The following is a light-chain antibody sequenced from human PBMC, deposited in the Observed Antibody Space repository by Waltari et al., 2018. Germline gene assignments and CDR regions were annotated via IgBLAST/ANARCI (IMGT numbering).Light chain of an antibody. CDR1: SSDIGGYDY. CDR3: SSYTRRNTPSSV. Sequence: QSALTQPASVSGSPGQSITISCTGTSSDIGGYDYVSWYQQHPGKAPKLLIYEVTNRPSGVSNRFSGSKSGNTASLAISGLQHEDEADYYCSSYTRRNTPSSVFGTGTQVTVL. V-gene: IGLV2-14*01. CDR2: EVT. J-gene: IGLJ1*01.